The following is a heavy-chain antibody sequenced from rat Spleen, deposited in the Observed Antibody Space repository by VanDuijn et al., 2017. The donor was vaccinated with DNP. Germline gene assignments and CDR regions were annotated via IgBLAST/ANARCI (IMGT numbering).Heavy chain of an antibody. CDR2: ISASGGST. J-gene: IGHJ2*01. D-gene: IGHD1-11*01. CDR3: TTDFERGY. CDR1: GFTFSRHW. V-gene: IGHV5-58*01. Sequence: EVHLAETGGGLVQPGRSLKLSCVVSGFTFSRHWMFWIRQAPGKGLEWVASISASGGSTSYRDSVKGRFTISRDNAKSTLYLQMDSLRSEDTATYYCTTDFERGYWGQGVMVTVSS.